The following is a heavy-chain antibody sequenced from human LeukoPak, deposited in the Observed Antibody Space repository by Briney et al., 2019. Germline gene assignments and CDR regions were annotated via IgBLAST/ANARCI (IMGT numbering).Heavy chain of an antibody. V-gene: IGHV4-59*08. CDR2: IYYSGST. Sequence: SETLSLTCTASGGSISSYYWSWIRQPPGKGLEWIGYIYYSGSTNYNPSLKSRVTISVDTSKNQFSLKLSSVTAADTAVYYCARHCSSTSCHYYYMDVWGKGTTVTVSS. D-gene: IGHD2-2*01. CDR1: GGSISSYY. CDR3: ARHCSSTSCHYYYMDV. J-gene: IGHJ6*03.